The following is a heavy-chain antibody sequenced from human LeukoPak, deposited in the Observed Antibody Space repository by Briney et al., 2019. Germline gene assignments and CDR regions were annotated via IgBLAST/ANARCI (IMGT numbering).Heavy chain of an antibody. J-gene: IGHJ3*02. CDR2: IRHEGSNK. Sequence: GGSLRLSCTASEITFSSFGMHWVRQAPGKGLEWVAFIRHEGSNKDYAVSVKGRFTISRDNSKNTLFLQMSSLRPEDTAIYYCAKPNQLRAGLRYFDWPAGKSGVGDVFDMWGQGTMVTVSS. V-gene: IGHV3-30*02. CDR1: EITFSSFG. CDR3: AKPNQLRAGLRYFDWPAGKSGVGDVFDM. D-gene: IGHD3-9*01.